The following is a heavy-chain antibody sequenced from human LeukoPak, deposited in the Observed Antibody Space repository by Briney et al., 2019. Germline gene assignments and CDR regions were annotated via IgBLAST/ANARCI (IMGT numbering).Heavy chain of an antibody. CDR3: ATYRQVLLPFES. CDR1: GFTFSDYG. D-gene: IGHD2-8*02. Sequence: GGTLRLSCAASGFTFSDYGLSWVRQAPGKGLEWVSGISGSGGSTYYADSGKGRFTISRDNSKNTLSLQMNSLRAEDTAIYYCATYRQVLLPFESWGQGTLVTVSS. CDR2: ISGSGGST. J-gene: IGHJ4*02. V-gene: IGHV3-23*01.